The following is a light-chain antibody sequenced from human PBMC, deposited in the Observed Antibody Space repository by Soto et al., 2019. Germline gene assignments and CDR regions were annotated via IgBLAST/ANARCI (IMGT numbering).Light chain of an antibody. CDR3: QRRNAWPLT. Sequence: EIVLTQAPAILSLSPWERATLSCRATQTITITNLAWYQQKSGQAPRLLISDACTRATGIPARFSGSGSGTDFTLTISSLEPEDFAVYYCQRRNAWPLTFGGGNKVEI. V-gene: IGKV3D-20*02. CDR2: DAC. J-gene: IGKJ4*01. CDR1: QTITITN.